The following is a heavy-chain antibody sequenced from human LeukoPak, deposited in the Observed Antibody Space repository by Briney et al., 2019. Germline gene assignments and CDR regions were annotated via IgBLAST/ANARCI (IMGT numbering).Heavy chain of an antibody. CDR1: GFTLGTFV. D-gene: IGHD3-16*01. V-gene: IGHV3-33*01. CDR3: ARDSLGGDY. CDR2: IWNDGSKK. J-gene: IGHJ4*02. Sequence: GGSLRLSCAASGFTLGTFVMHWVRRAPGKGLEWVAVIWNDGSKKFYADSVKGRFTISRDNSKNTLYLQMNSLRAEDTAVYYCARDSLGGDYWGEGALVTVSS.